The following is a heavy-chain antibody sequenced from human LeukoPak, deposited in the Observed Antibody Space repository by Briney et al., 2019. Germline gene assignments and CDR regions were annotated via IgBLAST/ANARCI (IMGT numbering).Heavy chain of an antibody. V-gene: IGHV4-59*08. CDR1: GDSFSSYY. CDR2: IYYSGST. D-gene: IGHD2-15*01. Sequence: SETLSLTCTVSGDSFSSYYWSWIRQPPGKGLEWLGYIYYSGSTNYSPSLKSRVTISVDTSKNQFSLKLSSVTAADTAVYYCARHGYCSGGSCSGSPYYYAMDVWGQGTTVTVSS. J-gene: IGHJ6*02. CDR3: ARHGYCSGGSCSGSPYYYAMDV.